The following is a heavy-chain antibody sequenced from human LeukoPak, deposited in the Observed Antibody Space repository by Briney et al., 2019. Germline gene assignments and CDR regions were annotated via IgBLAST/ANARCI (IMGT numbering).Heavy chain of an antibody. CDR2: IYTSGST. Sequence: PSETLSLTCTVSGGSINSVSYYWSWIRQPAGKGLEWIGRIYTSGSTNYNPSLKSRVTISVDTSKNQFSLKLSSVTAADTAVYYCARGGTGYSSSGFDYWGQGTLVTVSS. D-gene: IGHD6-13*01. V-gene: IGHV4-61*02. CDR1: GGSINSVSYY. CDR3: ARGGTGYSSSGFDY. J-gene: IGHJ4*02.